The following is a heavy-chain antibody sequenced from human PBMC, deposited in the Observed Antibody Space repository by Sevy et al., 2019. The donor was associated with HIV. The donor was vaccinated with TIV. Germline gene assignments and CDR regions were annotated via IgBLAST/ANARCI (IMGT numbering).Heavy chain of an antibody. D-gene: IGHD3-10*01. CDR1: GFTFGDYA. J-gene: IGHJ6*03. V-gene: IGHV3-49*03. CDR2: IRSKAYGGTT. Sequence: GGSLRLSCKASGFTFGDYAMSWFRQAPGKGLEWVGFIRSKAYGGTTEYAASVKGRFTISRDDSKSIAYLQMNSLKTEDTAVYYCTRRGDGYKDYYYYYYMDVWGKGTTVTVSS. CDR3: TRRGDGYKDYYYYYYMDV.